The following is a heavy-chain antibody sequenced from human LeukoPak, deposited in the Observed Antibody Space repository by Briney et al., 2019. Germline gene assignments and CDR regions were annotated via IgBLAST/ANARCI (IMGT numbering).Heavy chain of an antibody. CDR3: ARGQEMIVGATFPC. CDR2: INWNGGST. D-gene: IGHD1-26*01. CDR1: GFTFDDYG. V-gene: IGHV3-20*04. Sequence: GGSLRLSCAASGFTFDDYGMSWVRQAPGKGLEWVSGINWNGGSTGYADSVKGRFTISRDNAKNSLYLQMNSLRAEDTALYYCARGQEMIVGATFPCWGQGTLVTVSS. J-gene: IGHJ4*02.